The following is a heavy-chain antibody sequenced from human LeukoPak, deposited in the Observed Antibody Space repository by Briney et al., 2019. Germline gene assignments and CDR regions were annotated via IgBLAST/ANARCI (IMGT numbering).Heavy chain of an antibody. CDR1: GYTFTSYA. Sequence: GASVKVSCKASGYTFTSYAMNWVRQAPGQGLEWMGWINTNTGNPTYAQGFTGRFVFSLDTSVSTAYLQICSLKAEDTAVYYCARDQEEYCSSTSCSLSYYFDYWGQGTLVTVSS. V-gene: IGHV7-4-1*01. J-gene: IGHJ4*02. D-gene: IGHD2-2*01. CDR3: ARDQEEYCSSTSCSLSYYFDY. CDR2: INTNTGNP.